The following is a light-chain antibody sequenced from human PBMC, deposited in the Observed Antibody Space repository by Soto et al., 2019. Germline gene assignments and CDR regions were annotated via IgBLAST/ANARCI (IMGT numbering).Light chain of an antibody. J-gene: IGKJ1*01. V-gene: IGKV3-20*01. CDR3: QKYGSSPRT. Sequence: PGERVTISCRASRTVSSNYLAWYQHKPGQAPRLLFYDASIRATGIPERFSGGGSGTDFNLTISRLEPEDFAVYYCQKYGSSPRTCGQGTKVDIK. CDR2: DAS. CDR1: RTVSSNY.